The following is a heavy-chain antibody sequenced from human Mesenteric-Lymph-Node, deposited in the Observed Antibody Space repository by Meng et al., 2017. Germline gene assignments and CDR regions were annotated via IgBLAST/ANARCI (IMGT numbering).Heavy chain of an antibody. CDR1: GFTFSSSW. J-gene: IGHJ4*02. V-gene: IGHV3-74*01. CDR3: ARDGYGSGSHDY. D-gene: IGHD3-10*01. Sequence: GGSLRLSCAASGFTFSSSWMHWVCQAPEKGLVWVSRINSDGSSTSYADSVKGRFTISRDNAKNSLYLQMNSLRADDTAVYYCARDGYGSGSHDYWGQGTLVTVSS. CDR2: INSDGSST.